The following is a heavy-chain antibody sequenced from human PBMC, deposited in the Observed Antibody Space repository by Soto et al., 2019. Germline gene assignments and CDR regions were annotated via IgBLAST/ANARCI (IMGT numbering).Heavy chain of an antibody. CDR2: IYYSGST. D-gene: IGHD6-6*01. CDR3: ARRGGSSYRYYYYALDV. V-gene: IGHV4-39*07. CDR1: GASVSSSSYY. J-gene: IGHJ6*02. Sequence: PXASLSLTCTVSGASVSSSSYYWGWIRQPPGKGLEWIGSIYYSGSTYYNPSLKSRVTISVDTSKNQFSLNLTSVTAADTAVYYCARRGGSSYRYYYYALDVCGQRTTVTVSS.